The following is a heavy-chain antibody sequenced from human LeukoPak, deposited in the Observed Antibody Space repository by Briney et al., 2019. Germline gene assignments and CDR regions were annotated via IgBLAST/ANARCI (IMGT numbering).Heavy chain of an antibody. CDR2: IKTDGSEK. CDR3: ARDLYGSGPIDY. Sequence: GGSLRLSCEASGFTFSSYWMSWARQAPGKGLEWVANIKTDGSEKYYVDSVKGRFTISRDNAKNSLYLQMNGLRAEDTAVYYCARDLYGSGPIDYWGQGTLVTVSS. J-gene: IGHJ4*02. D-gene: IGHD3-10*01. CDR1: GFTFSSYW. V-gene: IGHV3-7*03.